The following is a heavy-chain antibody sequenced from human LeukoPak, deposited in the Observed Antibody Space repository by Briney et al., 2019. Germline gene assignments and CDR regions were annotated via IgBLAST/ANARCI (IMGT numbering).Heavy chain of an antibody. D-gene: IGHD3-22*01. CDR2: ISYDGSNK. CDR3: ARDHYYDSSGAPGGSPDY. V-gene: IGHV3-30*04. Sequence: GRSLRLSCAASGFTFSSYAMHWVRQAPGKGLEWVAVISYDGSNKYYADSVKGRFTISRDNSKNTLYLQMNSLRAEDTAVYYCARDHYYDSSGAPGGSPDYWGQGTLVTVSS. CDR1: GFTFSSYA. J-gene: IGHJ4*02.